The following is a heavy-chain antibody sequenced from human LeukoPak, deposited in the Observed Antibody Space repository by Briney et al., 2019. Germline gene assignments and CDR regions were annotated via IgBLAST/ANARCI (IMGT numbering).Heavy chain of an antibody. J-gene: IGHJ4*02. D-gene: IGHD6-6*01. CDR3: ATFEYTSSSLNY. CDR2: INPNSGGT. Sequence: ASVKVSCKASGYXFTGYDIYWVRQAPGQGLEWMGWINPNSGGTNYAQKFQGRVTMTRDTSISTAYMELSRLRSDDTAVYYCATFEYTSSSLNYWGQGTLVTVSS. V-gene: IGHV1-2*02. CDR1: GYXFTGYD.